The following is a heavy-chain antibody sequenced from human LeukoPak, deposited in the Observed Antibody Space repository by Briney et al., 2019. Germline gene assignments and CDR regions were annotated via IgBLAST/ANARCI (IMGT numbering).Heavy chain of an antibody. Sequence: GGSLRLSCAASGFTFSDYYMSWIRQTPGKGLEWVSYISSSGSTIYYADSVKGRFTISRDNAKNSLYLQMNSLRAEDTAVYYCARDTPLLAAAAHWGQGTLVTVSS. D-gene: IGHD6-25*01. CDR3: ARDTPLLAAAAH. CDR2: ISSSGSTI. V-gene: IGHV3-11*04. J-gene: IGHJ4*02. CDR1: GFTFSDYY.